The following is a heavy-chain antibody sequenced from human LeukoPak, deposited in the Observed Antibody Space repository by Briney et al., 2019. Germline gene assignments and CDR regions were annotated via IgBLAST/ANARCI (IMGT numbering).Heavy chain of an antibody. CDR1: GYSISSGYY. CDR3: ARDGPYEWDIVVVPAALRWGRAWFDP. J-gene: IGHJ5*02. Sequence: SETLSLTCTVSGYSISSGYYWGWIRQPPGKGLEWIGSIYHSGSTYYNPSLKSRVTISVDTSKNQFSLKLSSVTAADTAVYYCARDGPYEWDIVVVPAALRWGRAWFDPWGQGTLVTVSS. D-gene: IGHD2-2*01. CDR2: IYHSGST. V-gene: IGHV4-38-2*02.